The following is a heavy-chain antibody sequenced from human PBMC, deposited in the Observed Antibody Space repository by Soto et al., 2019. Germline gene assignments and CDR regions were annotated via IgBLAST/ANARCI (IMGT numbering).Heavy chain of an antibody. D-gene: IGHD6-19*01. CDR2: ISYDGSNK. V-gene: IGHV3-30-3*01. CDR3: ARGEQWLLYYFDY. Sequence: QVQLVESGGGVVQPGRSLRLSCAASGFTFSSYAMHWVHQAPGKGLEWVAVISYDGSNKYYADSVKGRFTISRDNSKNTLYLQMNSLRAEDTAVYYCARGEQWLLYYFDYWGQGTLVTVSS. J-gene: IGHJ4*02. CDR1: GFTFSSYA.